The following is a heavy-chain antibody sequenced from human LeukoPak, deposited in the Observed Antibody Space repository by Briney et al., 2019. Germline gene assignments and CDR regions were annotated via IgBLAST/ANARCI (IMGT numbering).Heavy chain of an antibody. V-gene: IGHV3-43D*03. CDR2: ISWDGGST. D-gene: IGHD1-1*01. CDR3: AKGATAGTGYYYYYMDV. Sequence: GGSLRLSCAASGFTFDDYAMHWVRQAPGKGLEWVSLISWDGGSTYYADSVKGRFTISRDNSKNSLYLQMNSLRAEDTALYYCAKGATAGTGYYYYYMDVWGKGTTVTVSS. CDR1: GFTFDDYA. J-gene: IGHJ6*03.